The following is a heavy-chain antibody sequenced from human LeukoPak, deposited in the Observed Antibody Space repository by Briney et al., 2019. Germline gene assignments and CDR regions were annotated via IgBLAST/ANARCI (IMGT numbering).Heavy chain of an antibody. D-gene: IGHD2-8*01. CDR1: GDGVSSNSAT. J-gene: IGHJ4*02. Sequence: SQTLSLTCAISGDGVSSNSATWDWIRQSPSRGLEWLGRTYYRSKWYTDYAVFVRSRITINPDTSKNQFSLQLNSVTPEDTAVYYCAREEANGALFDLWGQGTVVTVSS. V-gene: IGHV6-1*01. CDR2: TYYRSKWYT. CDR3: AREEANGALFDL.